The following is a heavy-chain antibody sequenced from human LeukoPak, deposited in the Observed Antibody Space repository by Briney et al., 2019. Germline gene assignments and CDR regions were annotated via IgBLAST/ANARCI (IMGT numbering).Heavy chain of an antibody. V-gene: IGHV3-53*01. CDR1: GFTVSSNY. CDR2: IYSGGST. Sequence: PGGSLRLSCAASGFTVSSNYMSWVRQAPGKGLEWVSVIYSGGSTYYADSVKGRFTISRDNSKNTLYLQMNSLRAEDTAVYYCARGLDSSSSGYYYYMDVWGNGTTVTVSS. D-gene: IGHD6-6*01. J-gene: IGHJ6*03. CDR3: ARGLDSSSSGYYYYMDV.